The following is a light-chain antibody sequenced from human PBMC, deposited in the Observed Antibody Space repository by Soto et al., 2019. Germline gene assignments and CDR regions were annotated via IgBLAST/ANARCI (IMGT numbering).Light chain of an antibody. CDR3: ATWDDSLGGPV. Sequence: QSVLTQPPSVSEAPRQRVSISCSGSSSNIGNNAVNWYQQLPGKAPKLLIYYDNLLPSGVSDRFSGSRSGTSASLAIRGLQSEDEADYYCATWDDSLGGPVFGGGTKLTV. CDR1: SSNIGNNA. J-gene: IGLJ3*02. CDR2: YDN. V-gene: IGLV1-36*01.